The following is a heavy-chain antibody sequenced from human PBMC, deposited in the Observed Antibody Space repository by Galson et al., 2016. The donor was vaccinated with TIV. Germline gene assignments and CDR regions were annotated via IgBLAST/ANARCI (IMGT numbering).Heavy chain of an antibody. J-gene: IGHJ4*02. CDR2: IYNSGST. D-gene: IGHD2-21*02. Sequence: CSVSGGSISSYYWSWIRQPAGKGLEWIGNIYNSGSTHYSPSLKSRVSISLDTSKTHFSLKLTSVTAADTAVYYCARDSVTYPRTLEYWGQGTLVTVSS. V-gene: IGHV4-59*01. CDR3: ARDSVTYPRTLEY. CDR1: GGSISSYY.